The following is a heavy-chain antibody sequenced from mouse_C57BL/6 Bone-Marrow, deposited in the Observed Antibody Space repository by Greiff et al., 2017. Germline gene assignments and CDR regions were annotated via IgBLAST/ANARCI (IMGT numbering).Heavy chain of an antibody. CDR1: GYTFTEYT. D-gene: IGHD2-3*01. V-gene: IGHV1-62-2*01. CDR2: FYPGSGSI. J-gene: IGHJ1*03. CDR3: ARHEEAFDGYYPWYFDV. Sequence: VQLQQSGAELVKPGASVKLSCKASGYTFTEYTIHWVKQRSGQGLEWIGWFYPGSGSIKYNEKFKDKATLTADKSSSTVYMELSRLTSEDSAVYFCARHEEAFDGYYPWYFDVWGTGTTVTVSS.